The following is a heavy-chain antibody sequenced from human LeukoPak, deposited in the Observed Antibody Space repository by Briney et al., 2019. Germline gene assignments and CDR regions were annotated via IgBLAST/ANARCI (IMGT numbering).Heavy chain of an antibody. CDR1: GFTLSIVW. Sequence: PVRSLRLSCAASGFTLSIVWVSWGCQGPGKGQEWVANIKLDGSAKYYVDSLKGRFTISRDNARNSLYLGMNHLRAEDTAIYYCATSYDSSGNNWGQGTLVTVSS. V-gene: IGHV3-7*01. D-gene: IGHD3-22*01. CDR3: ATSYDSSGNN. J-gene: IGHJ4*02. CDR2: IKLDGSAK.